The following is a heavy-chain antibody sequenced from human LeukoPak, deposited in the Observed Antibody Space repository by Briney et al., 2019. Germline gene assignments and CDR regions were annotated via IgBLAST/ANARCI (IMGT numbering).Heavy chain of an antibody. CDR2: IYSGGST. D-gene: IGHD2-15*01. CDR3: ARSSGWVAATFDY. J-gene: IGHJ4*02. V-gene: IGHV3-53*01. CDR1: GFTVSSNY. Sequence: GGSLRLSCAASGFTVSSNYMSWVRQAPGKGLEWVSVIYSGGSTYYADSVKGRFTISRDNSKNTLYLQMNSLRAEDTAVYYCARSSGWVAATFDYWGQGTLVTVSS.